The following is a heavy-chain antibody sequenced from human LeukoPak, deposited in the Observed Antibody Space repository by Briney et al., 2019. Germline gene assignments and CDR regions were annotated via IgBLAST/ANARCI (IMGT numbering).Heavy chain of an antibody. J-gene: IGHJ4*02. CDR3: ARRGYCTSTTCYRLFDY. V-gene: IGHV5-51*01. CDR2: IYPGDSDT. Sequence: GESLKISCKGLGYSFTSYWIGWVRQMPGKGLEWMGIIYPGDSDTRYSPSFQGQVTISADNSITTAYLQWSSLKASDTAMYYCARRGYCTSTTCYRLFDYWGQGTLVTVSS. CDR1: GYSFTSYW. D-gene: IGHD2-2*01.